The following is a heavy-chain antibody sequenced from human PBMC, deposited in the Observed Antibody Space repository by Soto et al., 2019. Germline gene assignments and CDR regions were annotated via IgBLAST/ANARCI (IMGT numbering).Heavy chain of an antibody. J-gene: IGHJ5*02. CDR3: ARDDFGRTTRAFDP. D-gene: IGHD4-17*01. CDR2: FYSTGTI. CDR1: GDFISYYS. Sequence: PSETLSLTCTVSGDFISYYSWAWIRQSAGKGLEWIGRFYSTGTIFYNPSLKSRATMSVDTSKNQFSLKLTSVNAADTAVYYCARDDFGRTTRAFDPWGQGTLATVS. V-gene: IGHV4-4*07.